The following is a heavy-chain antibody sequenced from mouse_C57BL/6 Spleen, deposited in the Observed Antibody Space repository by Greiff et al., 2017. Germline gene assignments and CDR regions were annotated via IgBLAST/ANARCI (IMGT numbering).Heavy chain of an antibody. V-gene: IGHV1-82*01. CDR1: GYAFSSSW. CDR2: IYPGDGDT. J-gene: IGHJ4*01. Sequence: QVQLKESGPELVKPGASVKISCKASGYAFSSSWMNWVKQRPGKGLEWIGRIYPGDGDTNYNGKFKGKATLTADKSSSTAYMQLSSLTSEDSAVYFCAGYYGRDYAMDYWGQGTSVTVSS. CDR3: AGYYGRDYAMDY. D-gene: IGHD1-1*01.